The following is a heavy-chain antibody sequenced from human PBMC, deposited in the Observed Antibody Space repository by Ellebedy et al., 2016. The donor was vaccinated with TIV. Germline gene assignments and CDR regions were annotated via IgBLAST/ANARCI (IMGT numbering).Heavy chain of an antibody. CDR3: ARDDWHCSGGSCQSRDYYYGMDV. CDR2: INPSGGST. Sequence: ASVKVSCKASGYTFTSYYMHWVRQAPGQGLEWMGIINPSGGSTNYAQKFQGRVTMTTDTSTSTAYMELRSLRSDDTAVYYFARDDWHCSGGSCQSRDYYYGMDVWGQGTTVTVSS. CDR1: GYTFTSYY. J-gene: IGHJ6*02. D-gene: IGHD2-15*01. V-gene: IGHV1-46*01.